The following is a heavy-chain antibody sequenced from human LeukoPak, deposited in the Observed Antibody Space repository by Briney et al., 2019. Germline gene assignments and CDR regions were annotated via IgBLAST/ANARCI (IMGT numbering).Heavy chain of an antibody. CDR3: ARTGLELNNWFDT. J-gene: IGHJ5*02. D-gene: IGHD1-7*01. V-gene: IGHV3-20*04. Sequence: GGSLRLSCAASGITFNSDGMHWVRQAPGTGLERVSGINWNGGSTGYADSVKRRFTISRDNTKNSLYLQMNSLRAEATALYYCARTGLELNNWFDTWGQGTLVTVSA. CDR2: INWNGGST. CDR1: GITFNSDG.